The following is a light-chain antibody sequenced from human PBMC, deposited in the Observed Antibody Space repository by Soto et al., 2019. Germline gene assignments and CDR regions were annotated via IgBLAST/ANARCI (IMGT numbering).Light chain of an antibody. CDR2: GAS. V-gene: IGKV3-20*01. J-gene: IGKJ4*01. CDR3: HQDGRAVT. Sequence: EIVLTQAPGTLSLFPGERATLSCRASQSVSSSYIAWYQQKRGQAPRLLIYGASTRDTGIPDRFSGSGSGTDFTLIISGLEPEDFAVYFCHQDGRAVTFGGGTNVEIK. CDR1: QSVSSSY.